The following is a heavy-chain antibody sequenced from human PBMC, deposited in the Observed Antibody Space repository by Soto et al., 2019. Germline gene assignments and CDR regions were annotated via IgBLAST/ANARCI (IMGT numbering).Heavy chain of an antibody. CDR2: ISGSGGST. CDR1: GFTFSSYA. Sequence: GGSLRLSCAASGFTFSSYAMSWVRQAPGKGLEWVSAISGSGGSTYYADSVKGRFTISRDNSKNTLYLQMNSLRAEDTAVYYCAKQKNYDILTGYYRYLDYWGQGTLVTSPQ. J-gene: IGHJ4*02. D-gene: IGHD3-9*01. V-gene: IGHV3-23*01. CDR3: AKQKNYDILTGYYRYLDY.